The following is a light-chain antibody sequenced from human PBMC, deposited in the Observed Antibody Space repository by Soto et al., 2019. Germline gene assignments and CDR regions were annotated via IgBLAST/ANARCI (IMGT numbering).Light chain of an antibody. CDR1: SSDVGGYNY. CDR3: SSYAGSIYVV. V-gene: IGLV2-8*01. CDR2: EVS. J-gene: IGLJ2*01. Sequence: QSVLTQPPSASGSPGQSVTISCTGTSSDVGGYNYVSWYQQHPGKAPKLMIYEVSKRPSGVPDRFSGSKSGNTASLTVSGLQAEDETGYYCSSYAGSIYVVFGGGTQLTVL.